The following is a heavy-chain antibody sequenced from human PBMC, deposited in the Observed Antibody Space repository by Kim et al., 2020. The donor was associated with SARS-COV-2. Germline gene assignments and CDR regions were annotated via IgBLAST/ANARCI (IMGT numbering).Heavy chain of an antibody. J-gene: IGHJ4*02. D-gene: IGHD3-22*01. V-gene: IGHV4-4*09. Sequence: SLKSRVTISVDTTKNQFSLKLSSVTAADTAVYYCARTTYYYDSSGYLIDYWGKGTLVTVSS. CDR3: ARTTYYYDSSGYLIDY.